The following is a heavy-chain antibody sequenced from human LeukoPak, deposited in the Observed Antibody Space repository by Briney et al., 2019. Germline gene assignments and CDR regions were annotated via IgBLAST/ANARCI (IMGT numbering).Heavy chain of an antibody. J-gene: IGHJ4*02. CDR2: ISAYNGNT. D-gene: IGHD3-10*01. CDR1: GYTFTNYG. Sequence: ASVKVSCKASGYTFTNYGISWVRQAPGQGLEWMGWISAYNGNTNYVQKLQGRVTMTTDTSTSTAYMELRSLRSEDTAVYYCARDIVEGSGSYPVGDYWSQGTLVTVSS. CDR3: ARDIVEGSGSYPVGDY. V-gene: IGHV1-18*01.